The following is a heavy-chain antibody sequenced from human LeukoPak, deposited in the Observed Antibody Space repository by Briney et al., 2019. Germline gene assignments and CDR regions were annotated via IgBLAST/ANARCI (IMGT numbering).Heavy chain of an antibody. CDR3: ARAKSSIAARPYPFDY. V-gene: IGHV4-59*01. D-gene: IGHD6-6*01. CDR2: IYYSGST. CDR1: GGPISSYY. J-gene: IGHJ4*02. Sequence: PSETLSLTRTVSGGPISSYYWSWIRQPPGKGLEWIGYIYYSGSTNYNPSLKSRVTISVDTSKNQFSLKLSSVTAADTAVYYCARAKSSIAARPYPFDYWGQGTLVTVSS.